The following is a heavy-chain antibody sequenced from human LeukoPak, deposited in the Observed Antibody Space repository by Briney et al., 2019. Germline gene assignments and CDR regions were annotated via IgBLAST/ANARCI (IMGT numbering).Heavy chain of an antibody. CDR1: GFTCSNFE. D-gene: IGHD3-22*01. Sequence: GGSLRLSCAVSGFTCSNFEMNWVRRAPGKGLEWISYISIGETSIYYADSVKGRFTISRDSAKNSLYLQMNSLRAEDTAVYYCARGGSSGYYYNAFGLWGQGTVVTVSS. J-gene: IGHJ3*01. CDR2: ISIGETSI. CDR3: ARGGSSGYYYNAFGL. V-gene: IGHV3-48*03.